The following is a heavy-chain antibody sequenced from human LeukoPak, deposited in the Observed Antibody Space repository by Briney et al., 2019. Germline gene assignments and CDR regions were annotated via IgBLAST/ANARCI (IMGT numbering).Heavy chain of an antibody. Sequence: ASVKVSCKASGYTFTSYGISWVRQAPGQGREWMGWISAYNGNTNYAQRLQDRVTMTTDTSTSTAYMELRSLRSDDTAIYYCAHSSYYLSGAYYYMDVWGKGTTITVSS. CDR1: GYTFTSYG. D-gene: IGHD1-26*01. CDR3: AHSSYYLSGAYYYMDV. CDR2: ISAYNGNT. V-gene: IGHV1-18*01. J-gene: IGHJ6*03.